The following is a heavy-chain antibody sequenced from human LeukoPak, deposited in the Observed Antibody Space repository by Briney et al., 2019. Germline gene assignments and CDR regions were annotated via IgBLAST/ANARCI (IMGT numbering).Heavy chain of an antibody. V-gene: IGHV3-30*02. CDR1: GFTFSSYG. CDR3: AKDLGDYYGSGSYYNGIDY. CDR2: IRYDGSNK. Sequence: PGGSLRLSCAASGFTFSSYGMHWGRQAPGKGLEWVAFIRYDGSNKYYADSVKGRFTISRDNSKNTLYLQMNSLRAEDTAVYYCAKDLGDYYGSGSYYNGIDYWGQGTLVTVSS. J-gene: IGHJ4*02. D-gene: IGHD3-10*01.